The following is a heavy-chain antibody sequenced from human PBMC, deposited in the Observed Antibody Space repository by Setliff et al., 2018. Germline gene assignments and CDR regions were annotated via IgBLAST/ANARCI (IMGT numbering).Heavy chain of an antibody. CDR3: TRDIVVFTDIDYYYSGMDV. Sequence: GSLRLSCAASGFTFSSYNMNWVRQAPGKGLVWVARINGDGSVANYADAVKGRFTISRDNAKNTLSLQMNTLKAEDTAVYYCTRDIVVFTDIDYYYSGMDVWGQGTAVTVSS. CDR2: INGDGSVA. CDR1: GFTFSSYN. J-gene: IGHJ6*02. D-gene: IGHD2-21*01. V-gene: IGHV3-74*01.